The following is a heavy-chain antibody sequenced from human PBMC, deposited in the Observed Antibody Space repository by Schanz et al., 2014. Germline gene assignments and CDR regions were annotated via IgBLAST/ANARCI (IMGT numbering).Heavy chain of an antibody. CDR2: RDSSGST. J-gene: IGHJ5*02. D-gene: IGHD3-10*01. CDR3: ARGVYYGSGSYDLHGGWFDP. CDR1: GGSISSYY. V-gene: IGHV4-59*12. Sequence: QVQLQESGPGLVKPSETLSLTCTVSGGSISSYYWSWIRQPPGKGLEWIGHRDSSGSTKYNPSLKSRVTISIDTSKNQISLGLNSVTAADTAVYYCARGVYYGSGSYDLHGGWFDPWGLGTLVTVSS.